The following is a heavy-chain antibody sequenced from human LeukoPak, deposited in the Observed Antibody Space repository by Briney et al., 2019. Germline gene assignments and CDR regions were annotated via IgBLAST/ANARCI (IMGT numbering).Heavy chain of an antibody. CDR3: GSKYDFSNYRPDGGGIDV. CDR2: IYTGGTT. CDR1: GFAISKNY. V-gene: IGHV3-66*01. D-gene: IGHD3/OR15-3a*01. J-gene: IGHJ6*02. Sequence: PGGSLRLSCAASGFAISKNYISWVRQVPGERLEWVSIIYTGGTTGYADSVRGRFTISRDNSKNTVYLQMDSLRAEDTAVYYCGSKYDFSNYRPDGGGIDVWGQGTTVTVSS.